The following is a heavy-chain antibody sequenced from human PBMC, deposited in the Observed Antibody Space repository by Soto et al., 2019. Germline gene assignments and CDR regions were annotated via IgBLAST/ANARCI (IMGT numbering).Heavy chain of an antibody. Sequence: VQLVQSGAEAKKPGASVKVSCEAYGYTFRNYGITWVRQAPGQGLEWIGWVSGYNRNTNYAQKFEDRVTMTTDTSTSIAYLELRRLRIDDTAVYYCARERQWDPLPYWGPGTLLVVS. V-gene: IGHV1-18*01. CDR1: GYTFRNYG. CDR3: ARERQWDPLPY. J-gene: IGHJ4*02. D-gene: IGHD1-26*01. CDR2: VSGYNRNT.